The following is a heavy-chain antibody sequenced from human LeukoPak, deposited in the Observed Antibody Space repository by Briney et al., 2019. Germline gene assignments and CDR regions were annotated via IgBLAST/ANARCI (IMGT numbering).Heavy chain of an antibody. V-gene: IGHV1-18*01. CDR2: ISAYNGNT. J-gene: IGHJ4*02. Sequence: GASAKFSCKASGYTFTSYGISCVRQAPGQGREWMGWISAYNGNTNYTQKLQGRVTMTTDTSTSTAYMELRSLRSDDTAVYYCARAVGVTSWYFDYWGQGTLVTVSS. D-gene: IGHD1-26*01. CDR3: ARAVGVTSWYFDY. CDR1: GYTFTSYG.